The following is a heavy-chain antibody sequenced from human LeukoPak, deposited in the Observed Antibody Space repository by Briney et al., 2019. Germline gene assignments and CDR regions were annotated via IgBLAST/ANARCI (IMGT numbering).Heavy chain of an antibody. V-gene: IGHV3-48*03. D-gene: IGHD6-19*01. CDR3: ARRSSPWYAPLDY. CDR1: GFTFSGYE. Sequence: PGGSLRLSCAASGFTFSGYEMNWVRQAPGKGLEWVSYIGSSDSTISYADSVKGRFTISRDNAKNSLYLHMNSLRAEDTAVYYCARRSSPWYAPLDYWGQGTLVTVSS. J-gene: IGHJ4*02. CDR2: IGSSDSTI.